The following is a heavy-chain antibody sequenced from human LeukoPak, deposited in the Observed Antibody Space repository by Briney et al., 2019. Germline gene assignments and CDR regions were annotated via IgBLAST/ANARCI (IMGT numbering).Heavy chain of an antibody. CDR3: ARDRRRELLHAFDI. Sequence: PSETLSLTCTVSGGTISRNYWSWIRQPPGKGLEWVAYIDYSGSTNYSPSLKSRPTISMDASKNQFSLKLSSVTAADTAVYYCARDRRRELLHAFDIWGQGTMVTVSS. CDR1: GGTISRNY. CDR2: IDYSGST. V-gene: IGHV4-59*01. D-gene: IGHD1-26*01. J-gene: IGHJ3*02.